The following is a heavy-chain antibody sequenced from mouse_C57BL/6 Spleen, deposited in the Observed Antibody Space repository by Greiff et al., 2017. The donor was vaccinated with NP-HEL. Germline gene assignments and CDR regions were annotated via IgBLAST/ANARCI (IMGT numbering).Heavy chain of an antibody. J-gene: IGHJ3*01. V-gene: IGHV5-9*01. CDR3: ARQMATVVAPFAY. CDR1: GFTFSSYT. CDR2: ISGGGGNT. D-gene: IGHD1-1*01. Sequence: EVKVVESGGGLVKPGGSLKLSCAASGFTFSSYTMSWVRQTPEKRLEWVATISGGGGNTYYPDSVKGRFTISRDNAKNTLYLQMSSLRSEDTALYYCARQMATVVAPFAYWGQGTLVTVSA.